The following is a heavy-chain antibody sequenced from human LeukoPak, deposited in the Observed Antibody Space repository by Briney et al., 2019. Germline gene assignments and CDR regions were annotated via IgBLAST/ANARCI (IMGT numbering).Heavy chain of an antibody. D-gene: IGHD3-22*01. CDR1: GFTFSSYA. V-gene: IGHV3-23*01. J-gene: IGHJ4*02. CDR2: ISGSGGSI. Sequence: PGGSLRLSCAASGFTFSSYAMSWVRQAPGKGLEWVSVISGSGGSIYYADSVRGRFTISRDNSKNTLYLQMNSLRAEDMAVYYCAEADYYDSSGRDFDYWGQGTLVTVSS. CDR3: AEADYYDSSGRDFDY.